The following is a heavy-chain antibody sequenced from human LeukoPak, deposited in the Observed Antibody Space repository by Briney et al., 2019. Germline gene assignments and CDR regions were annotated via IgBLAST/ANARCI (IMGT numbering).Heavy chain of an antibody. Sequence: PGGSLRPSCAASGFTFSRYGLHWVRQAPGKGLEWVAFIRDDGSTRYYADSVKGRFTVSRDNSKNTLYLQMDSLRTEDTAVYYCAKVPHSWGLFDSWGQGTLVTVSS. CDR3: AKVPHSWGLFDS. CDR2: IRDDGSTR. J-gene: IGHJ4*02. V-gene: IGHV3-30*02. CDR1: GFTFSRYG. D-gene: IGHD3-16*01.